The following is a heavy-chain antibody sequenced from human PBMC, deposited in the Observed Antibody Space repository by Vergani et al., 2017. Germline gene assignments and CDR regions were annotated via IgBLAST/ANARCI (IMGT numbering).Heavy chain of an antibody. Sequence: QVQLQESGPGLVKPSETLSLTCTVSGGSVSSGSYYWSWIRQPPGKGLEWIGYIYYSGSTYYNPSLKSRVTISVDTSKNQFSLKLSSVTAADTAVYYCARVYYDYVWGSYRYRGYYFDYWGQGTLVTVSS. V-gene: IGHV4-61*01. CDR2: IYYSGST. J-gene: IGHJ4*02. D-gene: IGHD3-16*02. CDR1: GGSVSSGSYY. CDR3: ARVYYDYVWGSYRYRGYYFDY.